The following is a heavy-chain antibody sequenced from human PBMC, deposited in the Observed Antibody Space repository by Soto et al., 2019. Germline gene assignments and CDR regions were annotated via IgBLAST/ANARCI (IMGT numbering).Heavy chain of an antibody. CDR1: GFTFSAHW. CDR3: ARGYDYLIDY. Sequence: GGSLRLSCAVSGFTFSAHWMNWVRQTPGKGLEWVANMNSDGSVKNYAESVKGRFTISRDNAKNSLYLQMNSLRAEDTAVYSCARGYDYLIDYWGQG. CDR2: MNSDGSVK. D-gene: IGHD3-22*01. V-gene: IGHV3-7*01. J-gene: IGHJ4*02.